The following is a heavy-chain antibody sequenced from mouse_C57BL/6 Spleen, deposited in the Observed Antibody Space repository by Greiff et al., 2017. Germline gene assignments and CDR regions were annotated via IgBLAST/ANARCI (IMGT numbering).Heavy chain of an antibody. J-gene: IGHJ2*01. Sequence: EVKLQESGAELVKPGASVKLSCTASGFNIKDYHMHWVKQRTEQGLEWIGRIDPEDGETKYAPNFQGKATITADTSSNTAYLQLSSLTSEDTAVYYCAVYSLYYFDYWGQGTTLTVSS. D-gene: IGHD2-1*01. CDR3: AVYSLYYFDY. V-gene: IGHV14-2*01. CDR1: GFNIKDYH. CDR2: IDPEDGET.